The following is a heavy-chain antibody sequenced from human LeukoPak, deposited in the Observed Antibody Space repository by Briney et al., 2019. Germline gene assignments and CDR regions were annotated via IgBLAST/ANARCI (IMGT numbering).Heavy chain of an antibody. CDR1: GGSFSGYY. J-gene: IGHJ4*02. Sequence: SETLSLTCAVYGGSFSGYYWSWIRQHPGKGLEWIGEINHSGSTNYNPSLKSRVTISVDTSKNQFSLKLSSVTAADTAVYYCARVRSYGLYYFDYWGQGTLVTVSS. CDR2: INHSGST. V-gene: IGHV4-34*01. CDR3: ARVRSYGLYYFDY. D-gene: IGHD5-18*01.